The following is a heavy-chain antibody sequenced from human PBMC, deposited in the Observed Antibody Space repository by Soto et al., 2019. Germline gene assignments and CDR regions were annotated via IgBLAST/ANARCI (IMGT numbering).Heavy chain of an antibody. D-gene: IGHD6-19*01. V-gene: IGHV1-46*01. Sequence: QVQLVQSGAEVKKPGASVKVSCKSSGYTFTSYYMHWVRQAPGQGLECMGIINPSDGTTTYAQKFQGRVTMNRDTSTTSFYMELSSLSSADTAVYSCPRAYRIAVAGSCDYWGQGSLVTVAS. CDR2: INPSDGTT. CDR3: PRAYRIAVAGSCDY. J-gene: IGHJ4*02. CDR1: GYTFTSYY.